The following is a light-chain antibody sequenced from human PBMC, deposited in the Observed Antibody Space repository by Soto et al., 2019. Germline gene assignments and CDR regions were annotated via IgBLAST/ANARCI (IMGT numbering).Light chain of an antibody. CDR1: QSVHSA. CDR2: DAS. J-gene: IGKJ4*01. CDR3: QQYGTWPPLT. V-gene: IGKV3-15*01. Sequence: SVSPGEGATLSCRASQSVHSALAWYQQRPGQTPRLLIYDASTRATGIPDRFSGSGSGTEYTLTISSLQSEDFAIYYCQQYGTWPPLTFGGGTKVEI.